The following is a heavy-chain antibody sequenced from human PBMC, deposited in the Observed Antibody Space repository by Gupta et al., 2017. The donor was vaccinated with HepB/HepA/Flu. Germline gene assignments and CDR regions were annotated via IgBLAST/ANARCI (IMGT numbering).Heavy chain of an antibody. J-gene: IGHJ5*02. D-gene: IGHD5-24*01. Sequence: QVQLVESGGGVVQPGRSLRLSCAASGFTFSNYGMHCVRQAPGKGLEWVALIWYDGTNEDYADSVKDRFIISRDNSKNTLYLQMNSLRAEDTAVYYCSRDRSQLGNWFDPWGQGTLVTVSS. CDR3: SRDRSQLGNWFDP. CDR1: GFTFSNYG. CDR2: IWYDGTNE. V-gene: IGHV3-33*01.